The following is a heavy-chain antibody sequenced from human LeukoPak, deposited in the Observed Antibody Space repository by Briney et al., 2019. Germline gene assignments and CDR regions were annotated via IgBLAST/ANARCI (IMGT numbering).Heavy chain of an antibody. D-gene: IGHD3-22*01. CDR3: AREMGYYDSSGFPLGNYYYMDV. Sequence: SETLSLTCSVSGGSINRYYFSWIRQPTGKGLEWIGRIYSNGSPDYNPSLKSRVTVSVDTSKNEVSLKLSSVTAADTAVYYCAREMGYYDSSGFPLGNYYYMDVWGKGTTVTISS. J-gene: IGHJ6*03. CDR2: IYSNGSP. V-gene: IGHV4-4*07. CDR1: GGSINRYY.